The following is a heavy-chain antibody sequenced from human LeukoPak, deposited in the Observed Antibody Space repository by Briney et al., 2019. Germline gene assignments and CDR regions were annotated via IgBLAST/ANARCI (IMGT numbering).Heavy chain of an antibody. CDR1: GFTFDDYA. Sequence: GRSLRLSCAAPGFTFDDYAMHWVRQAPGKGLEWVSGISWNSGSIGYADSVKGRFTISRDNAKNSLYLQMNSLRAEDTALYYCARGGPAAVSWFDPWGQGTLVTVSS. D-gene: IGHD2-2*01. CDR3: ARGGPAAVSWFDP. CDR2: ISWNSGSI. J-gene: IGHJ5*02. V-gene: IGHV3-9*01.